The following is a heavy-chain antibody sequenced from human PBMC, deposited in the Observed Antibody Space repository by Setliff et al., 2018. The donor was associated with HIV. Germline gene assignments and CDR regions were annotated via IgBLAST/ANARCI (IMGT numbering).Heavy chain of an antibody. CDR3: AREGVHHNFWSGYTYYYGLDV. V-gene: IGHV3-21*06. CDR1: GFNSSTHT. Sequence: GSLRLSCAASGFNSSTHTMNWIRQAPGKGLEWVSSISSTGTYIYYADSMKGRFTISRDNPNNLLYLQMDSLRGEDAAVYYCAREGVHHNFWSGYTYYYGLDVWGQGTTVTVSS. CDR2: ISSTGTYI. D-gene: IGHD3-3*01. J-gene: IGHJ3*01.